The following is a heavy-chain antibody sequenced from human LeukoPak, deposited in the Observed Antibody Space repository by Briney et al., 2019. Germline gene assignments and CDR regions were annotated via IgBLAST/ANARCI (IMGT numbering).Heavy chain of an antibody. CDR1: GYTFTVYY. J-gene: IGHJ6*02. D-gene: IGHD3-3*01. Sequence: SVKVSCKASGYTFTVYYMHWVRQAPGQGLEWMGWINPNSGGTNYAQKFKGRVTMTRDTSISKAYMELSRLRSDDTAVYYCARGKGGPITIFGVVMTPRTYYYYGMDVWGQGTTVTVSS. CDR3: ARGKGGPITIFGVVMTPRTYYYYGMDV. CDR2: INPNSGGT. V-gene: IGHV1-2*02.